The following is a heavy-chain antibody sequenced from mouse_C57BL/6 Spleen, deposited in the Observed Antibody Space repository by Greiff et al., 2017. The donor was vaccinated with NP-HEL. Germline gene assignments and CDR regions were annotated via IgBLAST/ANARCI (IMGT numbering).Heavy chain of an antibody. D-gene: IGHD3-3*01. CDR2: ISDGGSYT. V-gene: IGHV5-4*01. Sequence: EVMLVESGGGLVKPGGSLKLSCAASGFTFSSYAMSWVRQTPEKRLEWVATISDGGSYTYYPDNVKGRFTISRVNAKNNLYLQMSHLKSEDTAMYYCARDDLGQGVFAYWGQGTLVTVSA. CDR1: GFTFSSYA. CDR3: ARDDLGQGVFAY. J-gene: IGHJ3*01.